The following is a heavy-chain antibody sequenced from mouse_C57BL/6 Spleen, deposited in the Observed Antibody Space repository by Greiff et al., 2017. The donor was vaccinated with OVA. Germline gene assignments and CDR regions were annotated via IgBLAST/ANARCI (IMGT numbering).Heavy chain of an antibody. D-gene: IGHD1-1*01. V-gene: IGHV1-69*01. CDR3: ARNYYGSSPAY. CDR2: IDPSDSYT. J-gene: IGHJ3*01. Sequence: VQLQQSGAELVMPGASVQLSCKASGYTFTSYWMHWVKQRPGQGLEWIGEIDPSDSYTNYNQKFNGKSTLTVDKSSSTAYMQLSSLTSEDPAVYYCARNYYGSSPAYWGKGTLVTVS. CDR1: GYTFTSYW.